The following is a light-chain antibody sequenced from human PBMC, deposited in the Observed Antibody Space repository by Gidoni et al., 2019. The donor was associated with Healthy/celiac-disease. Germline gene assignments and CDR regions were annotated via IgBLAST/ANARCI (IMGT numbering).Light chain of an antibody. V-gene: IGKV1-5*03. CDR2: KAS. CDR3: QQYNSYPYT. J-gene: IGKJ2*01. Sequence: DIQMTQSPSTLSASVGDRVTITCRASQSISSWLAWYHQKPGKAPKLLIYKASSLESGVPSSFSGSGSGTEFTLTISSLQPDDFATYYCQQYNSYPYTFGQGTKLEIK. CDR1: QSISSW.